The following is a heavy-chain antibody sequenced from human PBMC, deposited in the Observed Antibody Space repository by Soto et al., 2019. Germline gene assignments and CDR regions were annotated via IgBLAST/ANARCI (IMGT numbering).Heavy chain of an antibody. CDR3: ARAIGRAYVPGTTHYGMDV. V-gene: IGHV4-30-2*01. D-gene: IGHD1-1*01. CDR2: IYHSGST. CDR1: GGSISSGGYS. Sequence: QLQLQESGSGLVKPSQTLSLTCAVSGGSISSGGYSWSLIRQPPGKGLEWIGYIYHSGSTYYNPSLKSRVTISVDRSKNQFSLKLSSVTAADTAVYYCARAIGRAYVPGTTHYGMDVWGQGTTVTVSS. J-gene: IGHJ6*02.